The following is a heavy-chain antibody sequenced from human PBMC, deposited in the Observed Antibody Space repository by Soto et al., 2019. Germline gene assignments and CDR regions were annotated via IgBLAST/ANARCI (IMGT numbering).Heavy chain of an antibody. D-gene: IGHD1-20*01. CDR3: ARHNNWNAGDIDY. CDR1: GGSFSGYY. CDR2: INHSGST. J-gene: IGHJ4*02. V-gene: IGHV4-34*01. Sequence: PSETLSLTCAVYGGSFSGYYWSWIRQPPGKGLEWIGEINHSGSTNYNPSLKSRVTISVDTSKNQFSLKLSSVTAADTAVYYCARHNNWNAGDIDYWGQGTLVTVSS.